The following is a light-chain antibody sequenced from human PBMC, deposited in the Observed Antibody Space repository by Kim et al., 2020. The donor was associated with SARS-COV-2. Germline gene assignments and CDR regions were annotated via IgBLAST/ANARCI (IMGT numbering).Light chain of an antibody. J-gene: IGKJ1*01. CDR1: PSIDTW. CDR2: DAS. V-gene: IGKV1-5*01. CDR3: QQYKTYPWT. Sequence: DIQMTQSPSTLSASVGDRVTITCRASPSIDTWLAWYQQKPGKAPKLLIYDASSLESGVPSRFSGSGSAAEFTLTITGLQPDDFATYFCQQYKTYPWTFGQGTKVEI.